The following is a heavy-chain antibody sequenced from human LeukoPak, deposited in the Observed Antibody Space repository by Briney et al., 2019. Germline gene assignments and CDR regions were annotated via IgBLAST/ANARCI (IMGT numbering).Heavy chain of an antibody. Sequence: PSETLSLTCTVSGGSISSSSYYWGWIRQPPGKGLEWIGSIYYSGSTYYNPSLKSRVTISVDTSKNQFSLKLSSATAADTAMYYCASAFDYGDYGNFDYWGQGTLVTVSS. J-gene: IGHJ4*02. CDR3: ASAFDYGDYGNFDY. CDR2: IYYSGST. V-gene: IGHV4-39*01. D-gene: IGHD4-17*01. CDR1: GGSISSSSYY.